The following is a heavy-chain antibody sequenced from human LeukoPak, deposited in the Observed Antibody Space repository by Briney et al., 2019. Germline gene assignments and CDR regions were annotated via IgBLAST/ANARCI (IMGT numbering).Heavy chain of an antibody. CDR3: AKTQPEDSSYYYGMDV. CDR1: GFTFSRYA. D-gene: IGHD2-15*01. J-gene: IGHJ6*02. V-gene: IGHV3-30*18. CDR2: ISYDGGNE. Sequence: GGSLRLSCAASGFTFSRYAVHWVRQAPGKGLEWVAFISYDGGNEFYADSVKGRFTISRDNSINTVYLQMNSLRAEDTAVYYCAKTQPEDSSYYYGMDVWGQGTTVTVSS.